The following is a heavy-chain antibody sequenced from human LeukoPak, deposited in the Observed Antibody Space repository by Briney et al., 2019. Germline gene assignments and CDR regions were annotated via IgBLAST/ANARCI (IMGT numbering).Heavy chain of an antibody. CDR2: IKQDGSEK. J-gene: IGHJ6*02. Sequence: GGSLRLSCAASGFTFSSYWMSWVRQAPGKGLEWVANIKQDGSEKYYVDSVKGRFTISRDNAKNTLYLQMNSLRAEDTAVYYCARADLPVEDYYYYGMDVWGQGTTVTVSS. CDR1: GFTFSSYW. D-gene: IGHD2-2*01. V-gene: IGHV3-7*01. CDR3: ARADLPVEDYYYYGMDV.